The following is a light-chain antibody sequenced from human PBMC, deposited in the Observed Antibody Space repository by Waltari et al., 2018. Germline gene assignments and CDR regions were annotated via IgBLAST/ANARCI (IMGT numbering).Light chain of an antibody. CDR1: QDISNY. J-gene: IGKJ4*01. CDR3: QQYDNPSLT. CDR2: DAS. Sequence: DIQMTQSPSSLSASVGDRVTITCQASQDISNYLNWYQQEPGKAPKLLIYDASNLETGVPSRFSGSGSGTDFTFTISSLQPEDIATYYCQQYDNPSLTFGGGTKVEIK. V-gene: IGKV1-33*01.